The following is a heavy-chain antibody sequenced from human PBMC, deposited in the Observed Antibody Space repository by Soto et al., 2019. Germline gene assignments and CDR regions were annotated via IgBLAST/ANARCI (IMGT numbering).Heavy chain of an antibody. CDR2: IKHSGSS. CDR3: ARGGSSDWQVALDI. Sequence: PSETLSLTCVVDAGSISHYYWNWIRQSPGKGLEWIGKIKHSGSSNYNPSLRSRVSISVDMSKNQFSLRLSPVTAADTAVYYCARGGSSDWQVALDIWGQGTMVTVSS. D-gene: IGHD6-19*01. V-gene: IGHV4-34*01. CDR1: AGSISHYY. J-gene: IGHJ3*02.